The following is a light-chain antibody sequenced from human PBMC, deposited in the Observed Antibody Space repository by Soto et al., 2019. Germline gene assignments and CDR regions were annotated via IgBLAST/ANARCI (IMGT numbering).Light chain of an antibody. Sequence: QSVLTQPASVSGSPGQSITISCTGTSSDVGYYNYVSWYQQHPGKAPKLIIYEVSNRPSGVSDRFSGSKSGNTASLTISELQAEDEADYYCSSYTTSSTYVFGTGTKVTVL. V-gene: IGLV2-14*01. CDR2: EVS. CDR1: SSDVGYYNY. CDR3: SSYTTSSTYV. J-gene: IGLJ1*01.